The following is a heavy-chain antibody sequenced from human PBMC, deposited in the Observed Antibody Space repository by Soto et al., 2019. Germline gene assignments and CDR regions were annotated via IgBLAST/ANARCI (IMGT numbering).Heavy chain of an antibody. D-gene: IGHD2-21*02. CDR1: GFTFSKYA. CDR3: AKDDISGDGLWIVSD. CDR2: ITGSGLTI. V-gene: IGHV3-23*01. J-gene: IGHJ4*02. Sequence: PGGSLRLSCEASGFTFSKYAMIWVRQAPGKGQEWVSGITGSGLTIEHSASVKGRFTISRDNSKNTVSLQMNSLRAEDTAIYYCAKDDISGDGLWIVSDWGQGTPVTVSS.